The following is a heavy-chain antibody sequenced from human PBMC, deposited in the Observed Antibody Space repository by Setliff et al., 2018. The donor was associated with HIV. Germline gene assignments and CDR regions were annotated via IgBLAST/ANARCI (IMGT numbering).Heavy chain of an antibody. D-gene: IGHD2-2*01. CDR2: INHRGDT. V-gene: IGHV4-34*01. Sequence: PSETLSLTCAVYGGSFSGYYWTWIRQPPGKGLEWIGDINHRGDTKYNPSLRSRVIISVDKSKNQFSLKLISLTAADTAVYYCVTSSSWSSRLNFWGPGMLVTVSS. J-gene: IGHJ4*02. CDR1: GGSFSGYY. CDR3: VTSSSWSSRLNF.